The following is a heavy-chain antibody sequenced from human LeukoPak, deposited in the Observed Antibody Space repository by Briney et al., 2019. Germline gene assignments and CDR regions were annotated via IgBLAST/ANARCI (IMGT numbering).Heavy chain of an antibody. Sequence: ASVKVSCKASGGTFSSYAISWVRQAPGQGLEWMGGIIPIFGTANYAQKFQGRVTITADESTNTAYMELSSLRSEDTAVYYCARVSDSGSYYSPFDYWGQGTLVTVSS. CDR2: IIPIFGTA. V-gene: IGHV1-69*01. D-gene: IGHD1-26*01. CDR1: GGTFSSYA. J-gene: IGHJ4*02. CDR3: ARVSDSGSYYSPFDY.